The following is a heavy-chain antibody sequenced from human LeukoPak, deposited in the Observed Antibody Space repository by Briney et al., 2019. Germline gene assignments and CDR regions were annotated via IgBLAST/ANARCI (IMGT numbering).Heavy chain of an antibody. CDR2: VIPMVGIA. CDR3: ARIQAIGVPVAIGAYYSYGMDV. V-gene: IGHV1-69*04. Sequence: ASVKVSCKASGGTFSRNAISWVRQAPRQGGEWMGRVIPMVGIATYAQKFQGRVTITEDRSTNTAYMEMSSLRTADSAVYYCARIQAIGVPVAIGAYYSYGMDVWGQGTAVTASS. CDR1: GGTFSRNA. D-gene: IGHD2/OR15-2a*01. J-gene: IGHJ6*02.